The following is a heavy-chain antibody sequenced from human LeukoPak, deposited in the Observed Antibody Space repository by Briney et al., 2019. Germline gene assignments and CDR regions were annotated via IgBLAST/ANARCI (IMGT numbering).Heavy chain of an antibody. CDR3: AGKRGSGFV. D-gene: IGHD6-19*01. Sequence: SQTLSLTCAVSGDSISSSSYYWGWIRQPPGTGLEWIGSIYYSGSTYYNPSLKSRVTISVDTSKNQFSLKLSSVTAADTAVYYCAGKRGSGFVWGQGTLVTVSS. V-gene: IGHV4-39*01. CDR1: GDSISSSSYY. J-gene: IGHJ1*01. CDR2: IYYSGST.